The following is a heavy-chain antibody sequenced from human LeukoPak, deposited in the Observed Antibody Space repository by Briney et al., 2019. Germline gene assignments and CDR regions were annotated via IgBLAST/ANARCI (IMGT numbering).Heavy chain of an antibody. CDR1: GVTVRSSF. D-gene: IGHD2-21*01. CDR2: VHHSGNT. CDR3: ARHNGDSYLDL. J-gene: IGHJ4*02. V-gene: IGHV4-59*02. Sequence: SATLSLTCTVSGVTVRSSFWSWIRQPPGKGLEYIGYVHHSGNTKYNPSLQSRVTMSVDTARSQFSLNLSSVTPADSAVYYCARHNGDSYLDLWAQGTLVTVSS.